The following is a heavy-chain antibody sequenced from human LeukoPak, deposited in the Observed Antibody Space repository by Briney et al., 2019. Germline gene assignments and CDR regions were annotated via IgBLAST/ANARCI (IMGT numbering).Heavy chain of an antibody. Sequence: SETLSLTCAMSGGSFSGYYWSWIRQPPGKGLEWIGEIDHSGSTNYNPSLKSRVTISVDTSKNQFSLKLSSVTAADTAVYYCARYDSSGYPTIDYWGQGTLVTVSS. CDR3: ARYDSSGYPTIDY. CDR1: GGSFSGYY. D-gene: IGHD3-22*01. V-gene: IGHV4-34*01. CDR2: IDHSGST. J-gene: IGHJ4*02.